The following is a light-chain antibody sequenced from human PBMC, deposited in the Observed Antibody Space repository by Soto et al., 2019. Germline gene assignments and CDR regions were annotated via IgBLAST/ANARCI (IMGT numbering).Light chain of an antibody. CDR2: WAS. CDR1: QSLLYSSNNKTY. V-gene: IGKV4-1*01. J-gene: IGKJ2*01. CDR3: QQYYSDFFT. Sequence: DIVMTQSPEFLAVPLGERATINCKSSQSLLYSSNNKTYLAWYQHRPGQSPKMLIFWASARESGVPDRVSGSGSETDFTLSLSRLQAEDAAVYYCQQYYSDFFTFGQGTRLEIK.